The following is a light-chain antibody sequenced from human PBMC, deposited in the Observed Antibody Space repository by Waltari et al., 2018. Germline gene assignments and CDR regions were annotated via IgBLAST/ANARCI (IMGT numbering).Light chain of an antibody. CDR3: QAWDSSAFV. CDR1: KLGSKY. CDR2: RDD. V-gene: IGLV3-1*01. J-gene: IGLJ1*01. Sequence: SYEVTRPPSVSVSPRQRATITCSGAKLGSKYVSWYQQKSGQSPVLVIYRDDKRPSGIPERFSGSNSGNTATLTISGTQPMDEADYYCQAWDSSAFVFGAGTKVTVL.